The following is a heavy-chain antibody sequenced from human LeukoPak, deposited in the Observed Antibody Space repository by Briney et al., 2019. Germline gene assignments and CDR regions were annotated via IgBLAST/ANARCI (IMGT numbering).Heavy chain of an antibody. CDR3: ARTVSVYYYDNSGYHAAFDI. D-gene: IGHD3-22*01. CDR2: IYYSGST. V-gene: IGHV4-39*01. CDR1: GGSISSSSYY. J-gene: IGHJ3*02. Sequence: PSETLSLTCTVSGGSISSSSYYWGWIRQPPGKGLEWIGSIYYSGSTYYNPSLKSRVTISVDTSKNQFSLKLSSVTAADTAVYYCARTVSVYYYDNSGYHAAFDIWGQGTMVTVSS.